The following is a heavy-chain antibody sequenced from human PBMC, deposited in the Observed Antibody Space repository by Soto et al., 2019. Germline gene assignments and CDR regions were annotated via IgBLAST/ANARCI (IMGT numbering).Heavy chain of an antibody. D-gene: IGHD2-21*02. Sequence: QVQLVQSGAEVQKPGASVKLSCKASGYTFTNYYVHWVRQAPGQGLEWVGIINPSDGSRNYAQKCQARGTMTRDTSTSTVYLELSGLRSDDTAVYYCARESVVTSNFDYWGQGTLVTVSS. J-gene: IGHJ4*02. CDR1: GYTFTNYY. CDR2: INPSDGSR. CDR3: ARESVVTSNFDY. V-gene: IGHV1-46*01.